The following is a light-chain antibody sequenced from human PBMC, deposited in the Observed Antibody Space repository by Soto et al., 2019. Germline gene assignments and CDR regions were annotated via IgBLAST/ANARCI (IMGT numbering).Light chain of an antibody. CDR3: SSYAGGGYV. CDR1: SRDVGGHNY. V-gene: IGLV2-8*01. Sequence: QYALTQPPSASGSPGQSVTISCTGTSRDVGGHNYVSWYQQHPGKAPKFMIYEVSKRPSGVPDRFSGSKSGNTASLTVSGLQAEDEADYYCSSYAGGGYVFGTGTKLTVL. J-gene: IGLJ1*01. CDR2: EVS.